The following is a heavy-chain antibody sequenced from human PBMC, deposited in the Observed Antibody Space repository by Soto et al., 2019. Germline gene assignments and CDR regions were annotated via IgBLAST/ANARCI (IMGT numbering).Heavy chain of an antibody. D-gene: IGHD3-22*01. CDR1: GGSISSYY. Sequence: SETLSLTCTVSGGSISSYYWSWIRQPPGKGLEWIGYIYYSGSTNYNPSLKSRVTISVDTSKNQFSLKLSSVTAADTAVYYCARGLTYYYDSSGYSFDYWGQGTLVTVSS. CDR3: ARGLTYYYDSSGYSFDY. J-gene: IGHJ4*02. V-gene: IGHV4-59*01. CDR2: IYYSGST.